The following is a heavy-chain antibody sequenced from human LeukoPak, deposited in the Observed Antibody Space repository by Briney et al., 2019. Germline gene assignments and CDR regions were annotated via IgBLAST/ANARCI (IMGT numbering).Heavy chain of an antibody. V-gene: IGHV4-38-2*02. Sequence: PSETLSLTCTVSGYSISSGYYWGWIRQPPGKGLEWIGSIYHSGSTYYNPSLKSRVTISVDTSKNQFSLKLSSVTAADTAVYYCARDEGDDSSGYYKNWGQGTLVTVSS. CDR2: IYHSGST. CDR1: GYSISSGYY. D-gene: IGHD3-22*01. J-gene: IGHJ4*02. CDR3: ARDEGDDSSGYYKN.